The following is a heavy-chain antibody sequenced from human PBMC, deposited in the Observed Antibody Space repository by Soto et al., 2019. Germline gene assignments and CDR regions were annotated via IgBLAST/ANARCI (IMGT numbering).Heavy chain of an antibody. CDR1: GDSIKYYY. V-gene: IGHV4-59*01. CDR2: IYYSGAT. D-gene: IGHD3-16*01. CDR3: VRGETKAHFDY. Sequence: SETLSLTCTVSGDSIKYYYWNWIRQPPGKGLEWIGYIYYSGATNYNPSLKSRVTISKNQFSLQLSSVTAADTAVYYCVRGETKAHFDYWGQGSLVTVSS. J-gene: IGHJ4*02.